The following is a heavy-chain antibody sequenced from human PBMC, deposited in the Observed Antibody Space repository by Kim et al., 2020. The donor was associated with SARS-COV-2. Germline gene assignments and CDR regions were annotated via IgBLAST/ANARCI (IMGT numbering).Heavy chain of an antibody. CDR1: GYTFRNYG. Sequence: ASVKVSCKPSGYTFRNYGISWVRQAPGQGLEWMGWSSPYNGNTNYGQRLQGRFTMTIDITTSTAYMVLRSLTPDDTAVSYFARDSTPSVPFGMDVWGQGT. CDR2: SSPYNGNT. V-gene: IGHV1-18*01. CDR3: ARDSTPSVPFGMDV. D-gene: IGHD2-2*01. J-gene: IGHJ6*02.